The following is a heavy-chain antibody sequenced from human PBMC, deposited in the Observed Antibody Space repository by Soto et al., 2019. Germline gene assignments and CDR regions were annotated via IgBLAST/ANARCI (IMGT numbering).Heavy chain of an antibody. CDR2: ISYDGSNK. J-gene: IGHJ4*02. D-gene: IGHD5-18*01. V-gene: IGHV3-33*08. CDR1: GFTFSSYG. CDR3: ARDYSSYGPFDY. Sequence: GGSLRLSCAASGFTFSSYGMHWVRQAPGKGLEWVAVISYDGSNKYYADSVKGRFTISRDNAKNSLYLQMNSLRAEDTAVYYCARDYSSYGPFDYWGQGTLVTVSS.